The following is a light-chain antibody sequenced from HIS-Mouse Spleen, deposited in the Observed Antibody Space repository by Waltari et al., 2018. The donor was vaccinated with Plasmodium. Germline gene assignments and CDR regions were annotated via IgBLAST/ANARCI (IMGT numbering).Light chain of an antibody. CDR3: QQFNSYPLT. CDR1: QRITSA. CDR2: DAS. V-gene: IGKV1-13*02. J-gene: IGKJ4*01. Sequence: AVQLTHSPSSLSASLGVRVTLTFRASQRITSALAWYQQTPGKAPKVLIYDASSLVIWVPSRFSGSGSVTDFTLAISSLQPEDFATYYCQQFNSYPLTFGGGTKVEIK.